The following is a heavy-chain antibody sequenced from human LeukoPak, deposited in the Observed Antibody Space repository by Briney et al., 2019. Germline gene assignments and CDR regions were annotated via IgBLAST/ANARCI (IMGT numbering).Heavy chain of an antibody. CDR3: AKDSEYCGGDCYSGAGH. D-gene: IGHD2-21*02. J-gene: IGHJ4*02. CDR2: IWYDGSNK. Sequence: PGGPLRLSCAASGFTFSSYGMHWVRQAPGKGLEWVAVIWYDGSNKYYADSVKGRFTISRDNSKNTLYLQMNSLRAEDTAVYYCAKDSEYCGGDCYSGAGHWGQGTLVTVSS. V-gene: IGHV3-33*06. CDR1: GFTFSSYG.